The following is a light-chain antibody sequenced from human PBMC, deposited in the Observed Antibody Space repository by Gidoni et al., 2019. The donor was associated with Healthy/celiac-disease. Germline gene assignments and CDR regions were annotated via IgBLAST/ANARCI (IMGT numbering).Light chain of an antibody. Sequence: EIVMSQSPGTLSVSPGQRATISCRTSQTVNRDLAWYQQKPGQAPRLVIYGASTRAPGIPARFRGSGSGTEFTLTISSLQSEDFAVYYCQQYHLWPPHFXGXTRVETK. CDR3: QQYHLWPPH. V-gene: IGKV3D-15*01. J-gene: IGKJ4*01. CDR1: QTVNRD. CDR2: GAS.